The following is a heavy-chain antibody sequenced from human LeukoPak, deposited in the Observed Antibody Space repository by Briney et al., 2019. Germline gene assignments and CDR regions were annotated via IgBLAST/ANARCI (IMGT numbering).Heavy chain of an antibody. CDR3: ARHSSYTAAGGFDY. Sequence: PSETLSLTCTVSGGSISSDYWSWIRQPPGKGLEWIGYIYYSGSPTYNPSLQSRVTISLDTSKNQFSLKLSSVTAADTAVYYCARHSSYTAAGGFDYWGQGTLVTVSS. J-gene: IGHJ4*02. V-gene: IGHV4-59*08. D-gene: IGHD6-13*01. CDR1: GGSISSDY. CDR2: IYYSGSP.